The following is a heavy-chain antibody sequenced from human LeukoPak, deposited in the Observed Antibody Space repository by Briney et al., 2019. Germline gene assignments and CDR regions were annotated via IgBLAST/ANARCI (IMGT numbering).Heavy chain of an antibody. D-gene: IGHD1-1*01. Sequence: SETLSLTCTVSSGSINNYYWSWIRQPPGQGLEYIGYIYYSGDTNYSPSLKSRVPISVDTSKNQFSLKLSSVTAADTAVYYCARDDGGTLDNWFDPWGQGTLVTVSS. J-gene: IGHJ5*02. CDR2: IYYSGDT. CDR3: ARDDGGTLDNWFDP. V-gene: IGHV4-59*12. CDR1: SGSINNYY.